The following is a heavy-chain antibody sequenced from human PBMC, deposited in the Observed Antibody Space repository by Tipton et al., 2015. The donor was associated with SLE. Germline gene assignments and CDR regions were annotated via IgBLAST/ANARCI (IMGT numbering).Heavy chain of an antibody. CDR3: ARGFYSSSMDF. CDR2: IRTSSGTI. J-gene: IGHJ4*02. V-gene: IGHV3-48*01. Sequence: SLRLSCAASGFTFSNYSIDWVRQAPGKGLEWVSFIRTSSGTIYYADSVKGRFTISRDSAKNSLYLQMNSLRVEDTAVYYCARGFYSSSMDFWGQGTLVTVSS. D-gene: IGHD6-6*01. CDR1: GFTFSNYS.